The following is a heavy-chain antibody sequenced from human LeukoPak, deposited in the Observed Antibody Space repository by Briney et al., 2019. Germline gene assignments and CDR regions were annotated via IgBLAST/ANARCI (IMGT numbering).Heavy chain of an antibody. D-gene: IGHD1-26*01. Sequence: PSETPSLTSTVSGDSLSDYFWSWIRQPPGKGLEWIGYNSGTTNYNASLKSRVTILLVRSKNQFSLKLSSVTAADTAVYYCARGRRYGGNYLRSFDIWGQGTMVTVSS. CDR3: ARGRRYGGNYLRSFDI. CDR2: NSGTT. V-gene: IGHV4-59*08. J-gene: IGHJ3*02. CDR1: GDSLSDYF.